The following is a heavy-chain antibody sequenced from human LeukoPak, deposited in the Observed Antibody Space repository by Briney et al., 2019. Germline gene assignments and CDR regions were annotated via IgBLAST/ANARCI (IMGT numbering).Heavy chain of an antibody. CDR3: AKDVGTWYLP. D-gene: IGHD6-13*01. J-gene: IGHJ4*02. CDR1: GLTFSSYG. Sequence: GGSLRLSCAPSGLTFSSYGMHWVRQAPGKGPEWVAFIRYDGSNKNYPDPVKGRFTISRDNSRNTLYLQMNSLRAEDTAVYYCAKDVGTWYLPWGQGTLVTVP. CDR2: IRYDGSNK. V-gene: IGHV3-30*02.